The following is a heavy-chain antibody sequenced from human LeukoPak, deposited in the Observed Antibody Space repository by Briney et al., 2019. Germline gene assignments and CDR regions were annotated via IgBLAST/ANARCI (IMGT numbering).Heavy chain of an antibody. CDR1: GYSISSGYY. V-gene: IGHV4-38-2*01. D-gene: IGHD2-2*01. J-gene: IGHJ4*02. CDR3: ARQYCSSTSCLDDFDY. Sequence: SETLSLTCAGSGYSISSGYYWGWIRQPPGKRVEWIGSIYHSGSTYYNPSLKSRVTISVDTSKNQFSLKLSSVTAADTAVYYCARQYCSSTSCLDDFDYWGQGTLVTVSS. CDR2: IYHSGST.